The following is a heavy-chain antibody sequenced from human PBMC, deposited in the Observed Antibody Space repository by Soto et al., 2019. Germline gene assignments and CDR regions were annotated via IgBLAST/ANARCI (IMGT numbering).Heavy chain of an antibody. CDR1: GFTFSSYW. Sequence: QPGGSLRLSCAASGFTFSSYWMHWVRQAPGKGLVWVSRINSDGSSTSYADSVKGRFTISRDNAKNTLYLQMNSLRAEDTAVYYCARVYDFWSGLNWFDPWGQGTLVTVSS. V-gene: IGHV3-74*01. J-gene: IGHJ5*02. D-gene: IGHD3-3*01. CDR3: ARVYDFWSGLNWFDP. CDR2: INSDGSST.